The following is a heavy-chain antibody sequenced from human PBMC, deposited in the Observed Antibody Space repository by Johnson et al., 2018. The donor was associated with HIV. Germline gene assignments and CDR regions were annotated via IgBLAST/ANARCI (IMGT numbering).Heavy chain of an antibody. CDR1: GFTFDDYG. J-gene: IGHJ3*02. Sequence: VQLVESGGGVVRPGESLRLSCAASGFTFDDYGMSWVRQAPGKGLEWVSGINWNGGSAHYADSVKGRFTISRDNAKNSLYLQIHSLRAEDTALYYCARGFSSGYNDAFDIWGQGTMLTVSS. V-gene: IGHV3-20*04. CDR3: ARGFSSGYNDAFDI. D-gene: IGHD3-22*01. CDR2: INWNGGSA.